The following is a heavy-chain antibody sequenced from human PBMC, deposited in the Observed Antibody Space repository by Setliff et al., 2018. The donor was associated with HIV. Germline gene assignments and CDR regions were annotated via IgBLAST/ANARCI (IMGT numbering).Heavy chain of an antibody. Sequence: GESLKISCKGSGYSFTNYWIAWLRQMPGKGLECMGIIYPGDSDTRYSPSFQGQVTISADKSINTAYLQWSSLKASDTAMYYCARHGQYGSGSYYNRPFDYWGLGTLVTVSS. D-gene: IGHD3-10*01. CDR1: GYSFTNYW. CDR2: IYPGDSDT. CDR3: ARHGQYGSGSYYNRPFDY. V-gene: IGHV5-51*01. J-gene: IGHJ4*02.